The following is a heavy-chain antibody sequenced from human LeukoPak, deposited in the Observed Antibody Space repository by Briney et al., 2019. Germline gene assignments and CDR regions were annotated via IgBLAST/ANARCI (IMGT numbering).Heavy chain of an antibody. J-gene: IGHJ5*02. D-gene: IGHD3-10*01. CDR2: IYYSGST. Sequence: SETLSLTCTVSGGSISSYYWSWIRQPPGKGLEWIGYIYYSGSTNYNPSLKSRVTISVDTSKNQFSLKLSSVTAADTAVYYCARERGDYYGSGSYPNWFDPWGQGTLVTVSS. CDR3: ARERGDYYGSGSYPNWFDP. CDR1: GGSISSYY. V-gene: IGHV4-59*01.